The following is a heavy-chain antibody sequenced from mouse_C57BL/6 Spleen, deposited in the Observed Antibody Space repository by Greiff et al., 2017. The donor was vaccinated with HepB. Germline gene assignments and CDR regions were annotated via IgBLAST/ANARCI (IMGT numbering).Heavy chain of an antibody. Sequence: VQLQQPGAELVMPGASVKLSCKASGYTFTSYWMHWVKQRPGQGLEWIGEIDPSDSYTNYNQKFKGKSTLTVDKSSSTAYMQLSSLTSEDSAVYYCARLDTTVVAYYFDYWGQGTTLTVSS. J-gene: IGHJ2*01. CDR3: ARLDTTVVAYYFDY. V-gene: IGHV1-69*01. CDR1: GYTFTSYW. D-gene: IGHD1-1*01. CDR2: IDPSDSYT.